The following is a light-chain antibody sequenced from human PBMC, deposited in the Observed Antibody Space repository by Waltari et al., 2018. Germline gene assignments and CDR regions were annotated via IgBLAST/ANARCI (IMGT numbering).Light chain of an antibody. J-gene: IGLJ1*01. CDR3: GTWDNSLSAYV. V-gene: IGLV1-51*01. CDR2: DNN. CDR1: SSNIGNNY. Sequence: QSVLTQPPSVSAAPGQKVTISCSGSSSNIGNNYVSWYQQLPGTAPKLLIYDNNKRPSGIPDRCSGSKSGTSATLGITGLQTGDEADYYCGTWDNSLSAYVFGTGTKVTVL.